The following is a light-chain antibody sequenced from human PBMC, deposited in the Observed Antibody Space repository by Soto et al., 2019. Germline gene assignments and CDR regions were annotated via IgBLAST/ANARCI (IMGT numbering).Light chain of an antibody. CDR2: DVS. Sequence: EVMLKQSPATLSLYPGERVTLSCRASQSVSNSLDWYQQKPGQPPRLLIYDVSNRATGIPARFSGSGSGTDFTLTITSLEPEDFAVYFCHQRYNWPRVTFGQGTLLEIK. J-gene: IGKJ5*01. CDR3: HQRYNWPRVT. CDR1: QSVSNS. V-gene: IGKV3-11*01.